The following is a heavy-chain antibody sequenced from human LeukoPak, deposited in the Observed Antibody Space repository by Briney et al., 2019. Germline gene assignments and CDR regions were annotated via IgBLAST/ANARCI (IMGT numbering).Heavy chain of an antibody. D-gene: IGHD3-22*01. V-gene: IGHV3-74*01. CDR1: GFTLSSYW. J-gene: IGHJ1*01. CDR2: IKSDGRT. Sequence: GGSLRLSCAASGFTLSSYWMHWARQAPGKGLVWVSRIKSDGRTNYADSVKGRFTISRDNAKNTVSLQMNSLRAEDTGVYYCARAPSEIGGYYPEYFRHWGQGTLVIVSS. CDR3: ARAPSEIGGYYPEYFRH.